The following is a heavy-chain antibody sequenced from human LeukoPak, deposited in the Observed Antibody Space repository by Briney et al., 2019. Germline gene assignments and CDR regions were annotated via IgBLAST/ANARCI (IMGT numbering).Heavy chain of an antibody. D-gene: IGHD2-15*01. J-gene: IGHJ6*02. CDR1: GYTFTDYF. CDR3: ARAAGGSPPLQAFYGMDV. V-gene: IGHV1-46*04. CDR2: INPISGTT. Sequence: ASVKVSCKASGYTFTDYFIHWVRQAPGQGLEWMGEINPISGTTVYAHNSQGRVIMTRDRSTSTVYMGVTSLRSEDTGVIFCARAAGGSPPLQAFYGMDVWGQGTTVTVSS.